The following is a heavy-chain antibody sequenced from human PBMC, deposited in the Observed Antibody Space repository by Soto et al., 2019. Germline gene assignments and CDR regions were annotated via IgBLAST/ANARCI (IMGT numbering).Heavy chain of an antibody. Sequence: PSETLSLTGNVAGGPISSYYWSWIRQSPGKGLEWIGQIFYTGNTNYNPSLKSRVTMSVDIPKKQFSLKLRSVTTADTAIYFCARNNVRGVSNSYNWMDPWGQGTLVTVSS. D-gene: IGHD3-10*01. CDR2: IFYTGNT. J-gene: IGHJ5*02. V-gene: IGHV4-59*01. CDR3: ARNNVRGVSNSYNWMDP. CDR1: GGPISSYY.